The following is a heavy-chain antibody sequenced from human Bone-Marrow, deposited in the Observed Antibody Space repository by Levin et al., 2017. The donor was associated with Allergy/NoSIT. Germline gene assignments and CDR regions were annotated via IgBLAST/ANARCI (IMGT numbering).Heavy chain of an antibody. CDR3: ARDHPESVFDP. Sequence: GGSLRLSCAVSGFTFSDYGMHWVRQAPGKGLEWVASITKDGSKKYYLDSVKGRSTLSRDSSKNTVSLQMNSLTADDTAVYFCARDHPESVFDPWGQGTLVIVSS. J-gene: IGHJ5*02. D-gene: IGHD2/OR15-2a*01. CDR2: ITKDGSKK. CDR1: GFTFSDYG. V-gene: IGHV3-30*03.